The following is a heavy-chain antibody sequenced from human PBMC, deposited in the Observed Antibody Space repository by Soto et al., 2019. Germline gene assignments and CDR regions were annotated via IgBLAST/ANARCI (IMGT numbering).Heavy chain of an antibody. Sequence: PGGSLRLSCAASGFTFSSYAMHWVRQAPGKGLEWVAVISYDGSNKYYADSVKGRFTISRDNSKNTLYLQMNSLRAEDTAVYYCAREDCSSTSCLIYYYYYGMDVWGQGTKVTVSS. D-gene: IGHD2-2*01. V-gene: IGHV3-30-3*01. CDR3: AREDCSSTSCLIYYYYYGMDV. CDR1: GFTFSSYA. CDR2: ISYDGSNK. J-gene: IGHJ6*02.